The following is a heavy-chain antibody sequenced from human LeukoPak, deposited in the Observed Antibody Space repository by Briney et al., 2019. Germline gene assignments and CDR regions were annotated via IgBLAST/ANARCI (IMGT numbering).Heavy chain of an antibody. J-gene: IGHJ6*03. V-gene: IGHV4-59*12. CDR2: IYYSGST. Sequence: SETLSLTCTVSGGSISSYYWSWIRQPPGKGLEWIGYIYYSGSTNYNPSLKSRVAISVDTSKNQFSLKLSSVTAADTAVYYCASSPYYYYMDVWGKGTTVTVSS. CDR3: ASSPYYYYMDV. CDR1: GGSISSYY.